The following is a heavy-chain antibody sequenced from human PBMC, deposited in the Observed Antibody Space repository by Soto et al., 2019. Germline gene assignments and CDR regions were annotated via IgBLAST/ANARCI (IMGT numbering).Heavy chain of an antibody. J-gene: IGHJ4*02. CDR2: IYWNDDK. Sequence: FGPTIGKATQTLRLSISFSGLSFNTSGVGVGWIRQPPGKALEWLALIYWNDDKRYSPSLKSRLTITKDTSKNQVVLTMTNMDPVDTATYYCAHRRGIAVAVFDYWGQGTLVTVSS. V-gene: IGHV2-5*01. D-gene: IGHD6-19*01. CDR3: AHRRGIAVAVFDY. CDR1: GLSFNTSGVG.